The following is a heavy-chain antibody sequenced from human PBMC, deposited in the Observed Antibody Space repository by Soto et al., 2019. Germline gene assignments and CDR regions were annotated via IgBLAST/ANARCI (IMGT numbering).Heavy chain of an antibody. V-gene: IGHV3-11*05. CDR3: ARQQQRPATFDY. Sequence: QVQLVESGGGLVKLGGSLRLSCAASGFTFSDYYMSWIRQAPGKGLEWVSYISSSSSYPNYADSVKGRFTISRDNAKNSLYLQMNSLSAEDTAVYYCARQQQRPATFDYWGEGTLVTVSS. J-gene: IGHJ4*02. CDR2: ISSSSSYP. D-gene: IGHD6-13*01. CDR1: GFTFSDYY.